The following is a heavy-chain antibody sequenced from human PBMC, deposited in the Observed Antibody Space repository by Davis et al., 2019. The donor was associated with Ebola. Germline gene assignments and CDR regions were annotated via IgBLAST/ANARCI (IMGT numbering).Heavy chain of an antibody. CDR3: GTKVKGDSCSGGSCYYGF. Sequence: GESLKISCAASGFTFSNYNMNWVRQAPGKGLEWVSYISASGTAMFYADSVKGRFTISRDNAGISLYLQMNSLRDEDTAVYYCGTKVKGDSCSGGSCYYGFWGQGTLVTVSS. V-gene: IGHV3-48*02. J-gene: IGHJ4*02. CDR2: ISASGTAM. CDR1: GFTFSNYN. D-gene: IGHD2-15*01.